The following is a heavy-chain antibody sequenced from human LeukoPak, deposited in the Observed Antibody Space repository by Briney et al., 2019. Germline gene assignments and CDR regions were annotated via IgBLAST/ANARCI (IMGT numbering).Heavy chain of an antibody. J-gene: IGHJ3*02. CDR2: VWYDESNK. CDR1: GFTFRSYD. CDR3: AREDSSGAFDI. Sequence: GDSLRLSCAASGFTFRSYDMHWVRQAPGEGLKWVTVVWYDESNKYYVDYVKGRFTISRDNSKNTLYLQMNSLRVEDTALYYCAREDSSGAFDIWGQGTMVTVS. D-gene: IGHD3-22*01. V-gene: IGHV3-33*01.